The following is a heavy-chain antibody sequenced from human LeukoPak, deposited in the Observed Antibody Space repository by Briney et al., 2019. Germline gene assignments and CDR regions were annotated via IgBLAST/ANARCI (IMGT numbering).Heavy chain of an antibody. CDR1: GFTFSSYA. D-gene: IGHD3-10*01. V-gene: IGHV3-23*01. J-gene: IGHJ4*02. Sequence: GGSLRLSCATSGFTFSSYAMSWVRQAPGKGLEWVSAISGSGGSTYYADSVKGRFTISRDNSKNTLYLQMNSLRAEDTAIYYCAKVGRLMMVRGALPHFDYWGQGTLVTVSS. CDR2: ISGSGGST. CDR3: AKVGRLMMVRGALPHFDY.